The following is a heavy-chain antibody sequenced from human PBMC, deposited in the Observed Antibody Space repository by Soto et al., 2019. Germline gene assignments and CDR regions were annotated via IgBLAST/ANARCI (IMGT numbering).Heavy chain of an antibody. D-gene: IGHD3-9*01. J-gene: IGHJ3*02. CDR3: ARALILTGYYIHDAFDI. Sequence: PSXTLSLTCTVSGGSISSYYWSWILQPPGKGLEWIGYIYYSGSTNYNPSLKSRVTISVDTSKNQFSLKLSSVTAADTAVYYCARALILTGYYIHDAFDIWGQGTMVTV. V-gene: IGHV4-59*01. CDR1: GGSISSYY. CDR2: IYYSGST.